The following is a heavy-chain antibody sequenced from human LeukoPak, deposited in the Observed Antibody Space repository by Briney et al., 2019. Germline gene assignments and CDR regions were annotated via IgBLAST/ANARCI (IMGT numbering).Heavy chain of an antibody. J-gene: IGHJ6*02. CDR3: ATWAFYHSLDV. CDR2: INKDGSAT. Sequence: PGGSLTLSCEASGFTFDAYAMHWVRQAPGQGLEWVSLINKDGSATYYADSVKGRFTIARDNSKNSLYLQMNSLRSEDTALYYCATWAFYHSLDVWGQGTTVTVSS. CDR1: GFTFDAYA. V-gene: IGHV3-43*02. D-gene: IGHD1-26*01.